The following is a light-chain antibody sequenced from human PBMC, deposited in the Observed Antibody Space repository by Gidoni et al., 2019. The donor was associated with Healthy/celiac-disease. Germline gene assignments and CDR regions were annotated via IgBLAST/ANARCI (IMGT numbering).Light chain of an antibody. CDR3: AAWDDSLSGWV. V-gene: IGLV1-47*01. J-gene: IGLJ3*02. Sequence: GTPGQRVTISCSGSSSNIGSNYVYWYQQLPGTAPKLLIYRNNQRPSGVPDRFSGSKSGTSASLAISGLRSEDEADYYCAAWDDSLSGWVFGGGTKLTVL. CDR2: RNN. CDR1: SSNIGSNY.